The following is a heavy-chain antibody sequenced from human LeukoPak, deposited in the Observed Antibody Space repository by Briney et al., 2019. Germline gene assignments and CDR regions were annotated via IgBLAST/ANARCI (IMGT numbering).Heavy chain of an antibody. D-gene: IGHD6-19*01. J-gene: IGHJ4*02. CDR2: INHSGST. CDR3: ARVRTQGGWYDN. V-gene: IGHV4-34*01. CDR1: GGSFSGYY. Sequence: KPSETLSRTCAVYGGSFSGYYWSWIRQPPGKGLEWIGEINHSGSTNYNPSLKSRVTIPVDTSKNQFSLKLSSVTAADTAVYYCARVRTQGGWYDNWGQGTLVTVSS.